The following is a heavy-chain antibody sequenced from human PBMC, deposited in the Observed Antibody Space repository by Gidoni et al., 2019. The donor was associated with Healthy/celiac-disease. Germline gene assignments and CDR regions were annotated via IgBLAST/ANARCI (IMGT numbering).Heavy chain of an antibody. CDR2: ISYDGSNK. CDR3: AKDDGPGVVVVAATRTYNSFDY. J-gene: IGHJ4*02. CDR1: GFTFSSYG. Sequence: QVQLVESGGGVVQPGRSLRLSCAASGFTFSSYGMHWVRQAPGKGLEWVAVISYDGSNKYYADSVKGRFTISRDNSKNTLYLQMNSLRAEDTAVYYCAKDDGPGVVVVAATRTYNSFDYWGQGTLVTVSS. D-gene: IGHD2-15*01. V-gene: IGHV3-30*18.